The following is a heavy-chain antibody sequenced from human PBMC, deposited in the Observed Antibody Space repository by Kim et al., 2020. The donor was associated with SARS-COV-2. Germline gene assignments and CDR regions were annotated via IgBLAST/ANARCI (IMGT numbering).Heavy chain of an antibody. CDR2: IVGGDGTT. D-gene: IGHD3-16*01. CDR3: RKGGGGWKGDP. Sequence: GGSLRLSCTTSGFTFTGYAMSWSRQAPGKGREWVSGIVGGDGTTYYVTSGKGRFTISEDNSKNPLYWRINSLRADDPPIYYCRKGGGGWKGDPWGQGT. V-gene: IGHV3-23*01. J-gene: IGHJ5*02. CDR1: GFTFTGYA.